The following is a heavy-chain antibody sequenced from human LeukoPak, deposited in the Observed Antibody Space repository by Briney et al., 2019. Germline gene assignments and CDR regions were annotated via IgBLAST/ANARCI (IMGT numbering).Heavy chain of an antibody. V-gene: IGHV1-69*06. CDR1: GGTFSSYA. D-gene: IGHD3-22*01. Sequence: ASVKVSCKASGGTFSSYAISWVRQAPGQGLEWMGGIIPIFGTANYAQKFQGRVTITADKSTSTAYMELSSLRSEDTAVYYCARGVLYYYDSSGFDVNWFDPWGQGTLVTVSS. CDR3: ARGVLYYYDSSGFDVNWFDP. CDR2: IIPIFGTA. J-gene: IGHJ5*02.